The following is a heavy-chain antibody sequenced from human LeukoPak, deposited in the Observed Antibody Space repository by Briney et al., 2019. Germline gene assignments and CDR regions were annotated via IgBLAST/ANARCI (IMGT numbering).Heavy chain of an antibody. CDR2: IYYSGST. V-gene: IGHV4-39*01. CDR3: ARNDFWSGYYEPYYFDY. J-gene: IGHJ4*02. CDR1: GGSISSSSYY. D-gene: IGHD3-3*01. Sequence: SETLSLTCTVSGGSISSSSYYWGWIRQPPGKGLEGIGSIYYSGSTYYNPSLKSRVTISVDTSKNQFSLKLSSVTAADTAVYYCARNDFWSGYYEPYYFDYWGQGTLVTVSS.